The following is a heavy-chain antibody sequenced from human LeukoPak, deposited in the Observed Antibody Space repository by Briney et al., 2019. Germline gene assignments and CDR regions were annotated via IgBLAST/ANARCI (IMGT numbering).Heavy chain of an antibody. CDR1: GFSFSSFG. J-gene: IGHJ6*02. V-gene: IGHV3-30*18. CDR2: TSYDGGQK. D-gene: IGHD6-19*01. CDR3: AKDVGRYTTGWHYYYVMDV. Sequence: GTSLRLSCAASGFSFSSFGMHWVRQTPGRGLEWVAVTSYDGGQKYYADSVKGRFTISRDNSDNTLHLQMSSLRGDDTAVYYCAKDVGRYTTGWHYYYVMDVWGQGTTVTVSS.